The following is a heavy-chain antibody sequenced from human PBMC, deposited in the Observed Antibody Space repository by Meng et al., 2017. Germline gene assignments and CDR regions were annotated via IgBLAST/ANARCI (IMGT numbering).Heavy chain of an antibody. CDR2: IYSGGST. CDR1: GFTVSSNY. D-gene: IGHD3-22*01. Sequence: GESLKISCAASGFTVSSNYMSWVRQAPGKGLEWVSVIYSGGSTYYADSVKGRFTISRHNSKNTLYLQMNSLRAEDTAVYYCARGGEYYYDSSGYPWVAFDIWGQGTMVTVSS. V-gene: IGHV3-53*04. CDR3: ARGGEYYYDSSGYPWVAFDI. J-gene: IGHJ3*02.